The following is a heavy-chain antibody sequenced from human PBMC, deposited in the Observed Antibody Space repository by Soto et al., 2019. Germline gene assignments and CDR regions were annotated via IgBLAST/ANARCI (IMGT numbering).Heavy chain of an antibody. CDR3: AHFYSSGWYGWGGFDY. V-gene: IGHV2-5*02. J-gene: IGHJ4*02. CDR2: IYWDDDK. D-gene: IGHD6-19*01. Sequence: QITLKESGPTLVKPTQTLTLTCTFSGFSLSTSGVGVGWIRQPPGKALEWLALIYWDDDKRYSPSLKSRLTITKDTSKNQVVLTMTNMDPVDTATYYCAHFYSSGWYGWGGFDYWGQGTLVTVSS. CDR1: GFSLSTSGVG.